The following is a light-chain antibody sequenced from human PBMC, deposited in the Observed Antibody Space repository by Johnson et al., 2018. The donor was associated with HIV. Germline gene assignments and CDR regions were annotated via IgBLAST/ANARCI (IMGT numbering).Light chain of an antibody. CDR2: DNN. CDR1: SSNIGNNY. J-gene: IGLJ1*01. V-gene: IGLV1-51*01. Sequence: QSVLTQPPSVSAAPGQKVTISCSGSSSNIGNNYVSWYQQLPGTAPKLLIYDNNKRPSGIPDRFSGSKSGTSATLGITGLQTGDEAGYSCGTWDSSLSEGVFGTGTKVTVL. CDR3: GTWDSSLSEGV.